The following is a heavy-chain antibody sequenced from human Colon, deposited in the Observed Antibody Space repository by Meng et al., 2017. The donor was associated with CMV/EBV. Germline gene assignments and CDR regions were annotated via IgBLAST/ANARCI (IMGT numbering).Heavy chain of an antibody. V-gene: IGHV1-2*02. D-gene: IGHD6-6*01. CDR1: GGTSSSYA. CDR2: INSNSDGT. CDR3: ARGHASSSSFDY. J-gene: IGHJ4*02. Sequence: ASVKVSCKASGGTSSSYAIHWVRQAPGQGLEWLGWINSNSDGTNYAQKFQGRVTMTRDTSISTAYMELSRLMSDDTALYYCARGHASSSSFDYWGQGTLVTVSS.